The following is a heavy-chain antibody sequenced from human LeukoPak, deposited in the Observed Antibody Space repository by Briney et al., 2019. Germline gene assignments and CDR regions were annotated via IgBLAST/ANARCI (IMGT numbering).Heavy chain of an antibody. CDR3: AKGRYCSSTSCPGSWFDP. Sequence: PGGSLRLSCAASGFTFSSYAMSWVRQAPGKGLEWVSAISGSGGSTYYADSVKGRFTISRDNSKNTLYLQMNSLRAEDTAVYYCAKGRYCSSTSCPGSWFDPWGQGTLVTVSS. CDR2: ISGSGGST. D-gene: IGHD2-2*01. V-gene: IGHV3-23*01. CDR1: GFTFSSYA. J-gene: IGHJ5*02.